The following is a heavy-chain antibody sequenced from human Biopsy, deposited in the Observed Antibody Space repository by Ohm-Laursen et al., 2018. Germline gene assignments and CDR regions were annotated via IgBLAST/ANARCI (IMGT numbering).Heavy chain of an antibody. CDR2: VIPTLLMT. CDR1: GGTFSHYA. Sequence: SVKVSCKASGGTFSHYAVSWVRQVPGQGLEWMGRVIPTLLMTNYAQKFQGRVTITADKYTSTSSMELRGLRADDTGVYYCSRENSGYDVDYYYHGMDVWGQGTTVPVSS. D-gene: IGHD5-12*01. CDR3: SRENSGYDVDYYYHGMDV. J-gene: IGHJ6*02. V-gene: IGHV1-69*04.